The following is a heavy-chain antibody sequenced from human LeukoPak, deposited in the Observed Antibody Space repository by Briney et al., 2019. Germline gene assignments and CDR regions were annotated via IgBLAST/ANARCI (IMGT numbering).Heavy chain of an antibody. Sequence: ASVKVSCKASGYTFTGYFIHWVRQAPGQGLEWMGWINPNSGGTNYAQKFQGWVTMTRDTSISTAYMELSRLRSDDTAVYYCAVNYDILTGHDYWGQGTLVTVSS. CDR1: GYTFTGYF. D-gene: IGHD3-9*01. CDR3: AVNYDILTGHDY. CDR2: INPNSGGT. J-gene: IGHJ4*02. V-gene: IGHV1-2*04.